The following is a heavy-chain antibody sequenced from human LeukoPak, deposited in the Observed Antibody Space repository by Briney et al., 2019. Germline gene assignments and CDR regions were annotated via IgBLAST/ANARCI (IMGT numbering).Heavy chain of an antibody. V-gene: IGHV3-23*01. CDR2: ISGSGTST. CDR1: GFTFSNYP. CDR3: AKDWRADY. J-gene: IGHJ4*02. Sequence: GGSLRLSCAASGFTFSNYPMTWDRQAPGKGLEWVSAISGSGTSTKYADSVKGRFTISRDNSRNTLYLRMDSLRAEDTAVYYCAKDWRADYWGQGTPVTVSS.